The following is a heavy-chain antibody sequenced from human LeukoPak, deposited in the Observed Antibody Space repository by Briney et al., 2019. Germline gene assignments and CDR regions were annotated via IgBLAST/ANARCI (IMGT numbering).Heavy chain of an antibody. CDR1: GFAFSSYA. D-gene: IGHD2-15*01. V-gene: IGHV3-23*01. CDR2: ISGSGGST. J-gene: IGHJ5*02. Sequence: PGGSLRLSCAASGFAFSSYAMCWVRQAPGKGLEWVSAISGSGGSTHYADSVKGRFTISRDNSKNTLYLQMNSLRAEDTAVYYCAKDQKIVVVVAATCFDPWGQGTLVTVSS. CDR3: AKDQKIVVVVAATCFDP.